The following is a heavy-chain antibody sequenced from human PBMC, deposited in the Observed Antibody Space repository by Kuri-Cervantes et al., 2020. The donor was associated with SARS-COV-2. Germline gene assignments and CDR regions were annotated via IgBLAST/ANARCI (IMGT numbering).Heavy chain of an antibody. CDR1: GFTFGDYA. J-gene: IGHJ4*02. Sequence: GESLKISCTASGFTFGDYAMSWFRQAPGKGLEWVAFIRYDGSNKYYADSVKGRFTISRDNSKNTLYLQMNSLRAEDTAVYYCAKDLLGGLHPFDYWGQGTLVTVSS. CDR2: IRYDGSNK. V-gene: IGHV3-30*02. CDR3: AKDLLGGLHPFDY. D-gene: IGHD4-11*01.